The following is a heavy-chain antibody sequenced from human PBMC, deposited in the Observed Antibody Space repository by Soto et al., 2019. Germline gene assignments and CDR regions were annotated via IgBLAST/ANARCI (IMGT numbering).Heavy chain of an antibody. CDR2: IYYSGST. Sequence: SETLSLTCTVSGCSISSSSYYWGWFRQPPGKGLAWIGSIYYSGSTYYNPSLKSRVTISVDTSKNQFSLKLSSVTAADTAVYYCAKGGSGSYSNAFDIWGQGTMVT. J-gene: IGHJ3*02. CDR1: GCSISSSSYY. V-gene: IGHV4-39*01. CDR3: AKGGSGSYSNAFDI. D-gene: IGHD3-10*01.